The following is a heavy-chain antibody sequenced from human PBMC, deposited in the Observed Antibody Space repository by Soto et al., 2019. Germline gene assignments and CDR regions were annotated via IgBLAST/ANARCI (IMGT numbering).Heavy chain of an antibody. CDR3: ARQGFDYYDNSGLNFFDN. Sequence: QVQLVQSGAEVKKPGASVKVSCKASGYSFTIYGISWVRLAPGQGLKWMGWSSPYNGDTKYAPNFQGRVTMTTDTSTNTAYMELRSLRSDDTAVYYCARQGFDYYDNSGLNFFDNWGQGTLVTVSS. D-gene: IGHD3-22*01. V-gene: IGHV1-18*01. CDR1: GYSFTIYG. CDR2: SSPYNGDT. J-gene: IGHJ4*02.